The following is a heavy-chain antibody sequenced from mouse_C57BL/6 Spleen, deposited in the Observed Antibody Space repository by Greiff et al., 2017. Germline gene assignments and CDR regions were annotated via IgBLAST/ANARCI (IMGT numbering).Heavy chain of an antibody. CDR2: ISSGGDYI. V-gene: IGHV5-9-1*02. CDR1: GFTFSSYA. Sequence: EVMLVESGEGLVKPGGSLKLSCAASGFTFSSYAMSWVRQTPEKRLEWVAYISSGGDYIYYADTVKGRFTISRDNARNTLYLQMSSLKSEDTAMYYCTRFNSNYWYFDVWGTGTTVTVSS. J-gene: IGHJ1*03. D-gene: IGHD2-5*01. CDR3: TRFNSNYWYFDV.